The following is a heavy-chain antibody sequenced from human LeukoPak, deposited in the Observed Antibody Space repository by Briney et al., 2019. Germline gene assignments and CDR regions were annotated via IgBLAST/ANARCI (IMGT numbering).Heavy chain of an antibody. J-gene: IGHJ5*02. D-gene: IGHD6-13*01. CDR1: GFTFSSYW. CDR3: ARIPSQKQQLPWFDP. CDR2: ISSSGSTI. Sequence: GGSLRLSCAASGFTFSSYWMHWVRQAPGKGLEWVSYISSSGSTIYYADSVKGRFTISRDNAKNSLYLQMNSLRAEDTAVYYCARIPSQKQQLPWFDPWGQGTLVTVSS. V-gene: IGHV3-48*04.